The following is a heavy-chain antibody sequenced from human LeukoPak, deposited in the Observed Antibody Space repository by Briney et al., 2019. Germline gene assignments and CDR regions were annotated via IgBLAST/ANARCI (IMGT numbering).Heavy chain of an antibody. V-gene: IGHV4-34*01. CDR3: ARAPHYDILTGYYGRLNYFDY. D-gene: IGHD3-9*01. Sequence: PSETLSLTCAVSGGSFSGYYWSWIRQPPGKGLEWIGEINHSGSTNYNPSLKSRVTISVDTSKNQFSLKLSSVTAAATSEYYCARAPHYDILTGYYGRLNYFDYWGQGTLVTVSS. CDR2: INHSGST. J-gene: IGHJ4*02. CDR1: GGSFSGYY.